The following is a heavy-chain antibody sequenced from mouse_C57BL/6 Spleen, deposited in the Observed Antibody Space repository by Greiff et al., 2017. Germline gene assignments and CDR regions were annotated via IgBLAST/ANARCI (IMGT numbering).Heavy chain of an antibody. CDR1: GYTFTDYN. Sequence: VQLKQSGPELVKPGASVKIPCKASGYTFTDYNMDWVKQSHGKSLEWIGDINPNNGGTIYNQKFKGKATLTVDKSSSTAYMELRSLTSEDTAGYDCARRGYGSSFWYFDVWGTGTTVTVSS. J-gene: IGHJ1*03. CDR2: INPNNGGT. D-gene: IGHD1-1*01. V-gene: IGHV1-18*01. CDR3: ARRGYGSSFWYFDV.